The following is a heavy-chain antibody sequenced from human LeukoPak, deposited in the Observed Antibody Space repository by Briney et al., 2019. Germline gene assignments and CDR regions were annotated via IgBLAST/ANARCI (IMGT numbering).Heavy chain of an antibody. V-gene: IGHV1-69*02. CDR1: GRTFSSYT. CDR3: ARAIKQGTTVTTGWFDP. CDR2: IIPILGIA. Sequence: SVKVSCKASGRTFSSYTISWVRPAPGQGREWMGRIIPILGIANSAQKLEGRVTLTPDKSTSTPCMYLGSLRSEETAVYYGARAIKQGTTVTTGWFDPWGQGTLVTVSS. J-gene: IGHJ5*02. D-gene: IGHD4-11*01.